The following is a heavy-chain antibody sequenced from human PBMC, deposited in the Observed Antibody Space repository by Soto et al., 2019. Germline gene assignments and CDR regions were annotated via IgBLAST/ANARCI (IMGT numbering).Heavy chain of an antibody. CDR1: GFTFSSYA. D-gene: IGHD5-18*01. CDR2: ISYDASNK. J-gene: IGHJ4*02. V-gene: IGHV3-30-3*01. CDR3: ARNSPTLYSYGDSYLADY. Sequence: QVQLVESGGGVVQPGRSLRLSCAASGFTFSSYAMHWVRQAPGKGLEWVAVISYDASNKYYADSVKGRFTISRDNSKNTLDVQMKCLRAEATAVYYCARNSPTLYSYGDSYLADYWGRVTLVIVCS.